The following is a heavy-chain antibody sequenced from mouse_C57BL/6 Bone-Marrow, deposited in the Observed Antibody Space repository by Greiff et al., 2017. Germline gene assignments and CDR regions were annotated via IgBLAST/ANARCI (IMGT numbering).Heavy chain of an antibody. V-gene: IGHV14-3*01. J-gene: IGHJ2*01. D-gene: IGHD1-1*01. CDR2: IDPANGNT. Sequence: EVQLVESVAELVRPGDSVKLSCTASGFNIKNTYMHWAKQRPEQGLEWIGRIDPANGNTKSAPKFQGKSSITADTASNTAYLQLSILTSEDTAIYYCAPYYYGRSYGDNWGQGTTLTVSS. CDR1: GFNIKNTY. CDR3: APYYYGRSYGDN.